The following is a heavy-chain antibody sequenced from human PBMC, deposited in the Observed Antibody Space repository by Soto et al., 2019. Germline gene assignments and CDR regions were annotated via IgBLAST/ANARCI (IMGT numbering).Heavy chain of an antibody. CDR3: ARHSNFNYFYGLDV. CDR2: IIPVFGTA. V-gene: IGHV1-69*12. CDR1: GGTFNSYA. J-gene: IGHJ6*02. D-gene: IGHD4-4*01. Sequence: QVQVVQSGAEVKKPGSSVKVSCKASGGTFNSYAISWVRQAPGQGLEWVGGIIPVFGTANYAQKFQGRVTMPADEPTSTAYMELRSLRSEDTAVYYCARHSNFNYFYGLDVWGQGTTVTVSS.